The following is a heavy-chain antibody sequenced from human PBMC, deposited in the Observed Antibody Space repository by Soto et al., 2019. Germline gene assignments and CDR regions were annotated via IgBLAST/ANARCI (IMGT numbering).Heavy chain of an antibody. CDR3: ARVVVVAATFDY. J-gene: IGHJ4*02. D-gene: IGHD2-15*01. CDR1: GVSFSGYY. V-gene: IGHV4-34*01. Sequence: SETLSLTCAVYGVSFSGYYWSWIRQPPGKGLEWIGEINHSGSTNYNPSLKSRVTISVDTSKNQFSLKLSSVTAADTAVYYCARVVVVAATFDYWGQGTLVTVSS. CDR2: INHSGST.